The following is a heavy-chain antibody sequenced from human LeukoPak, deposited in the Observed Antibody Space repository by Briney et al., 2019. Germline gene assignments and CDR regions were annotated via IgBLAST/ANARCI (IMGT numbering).Heavy chain of an antibody. V-gene: IGHV1-69*05. CDR3: ARGVEMATIDAFDI. CDR1: RGTFSSYA. Sequence: ASVKVSCKASRGTFSSYAISWVRQAPGQGLEWMGGIIPIFGTANYAQKFQGRVTITTDESTSTAYMELSSLRSEDTAVYYCARGVEMATIDAFDIWGQGTMVTVSS. D-gene: IGHD5-24*01. CDR2: IIPIFGTA. J-gene: IGHJ3*02.